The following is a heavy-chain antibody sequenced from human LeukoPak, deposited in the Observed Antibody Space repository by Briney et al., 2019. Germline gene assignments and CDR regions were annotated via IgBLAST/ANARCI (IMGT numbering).Heavy chain of an antibody. V-gene: IGHV1-2*02. D-gene: IGHD6-19*01. CDR3: ARDLVYSSGWYGGYWYFDL. Sequence: ASVKVSCKASGYTFTGYYMHWVRQAPGQGLEWMGWINPNSGGTNYAQKFQGRVTMTRDTSISTAYMELSRLRSDDTAVYYCARDLVYSSGWYGGYWYFDLWGRGTLVTVSS. CDR2: INPNSGGT. J-gene: IGHJ2*01. CDR1: GYTFTGYY.